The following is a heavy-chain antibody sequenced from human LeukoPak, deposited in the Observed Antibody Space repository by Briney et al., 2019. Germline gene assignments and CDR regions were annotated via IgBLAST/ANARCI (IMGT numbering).Heavy chain of an antibody. Sequence: GGSLRLSCAASGFTFSDAWMTWVRQAPGKGLEWVGRIKTNTGAETTDYGVPVKGRFDISRDDATNTLYLQMNSLRSEDTAMYYCVTKYTGTFSWGQGTLVTVSS. CDR3: VTKYTGTFS. CDR1: GFTFSDAW. J-gene: IGHJ5*02. D-gene: IGHD1-26*01. V-gene: IGHV3-15*01. CDR2: IKTNTGAETT.